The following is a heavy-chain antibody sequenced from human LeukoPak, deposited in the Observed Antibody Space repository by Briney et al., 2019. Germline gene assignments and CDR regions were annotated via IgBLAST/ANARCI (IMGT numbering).Heavy chain of an antibody. CDR1: GGSISSYY. V-gene: IGHV4-59*01. D-gene: IGHD6-19*01. CDR3: ARTGWYEASYYFDY. CDR2: IYYSGST. Sequence: SETLSLTCTVSGGSISSYYWSWIRQPPGKGLEWIGYIYYSGSTDYNPSLKSRVTISVDTSKNQFSLKLSSVTAADTAVYYCARTGWYEASYYFDYWGQGTLVTVSS. J-gene: IGHJ4*02.